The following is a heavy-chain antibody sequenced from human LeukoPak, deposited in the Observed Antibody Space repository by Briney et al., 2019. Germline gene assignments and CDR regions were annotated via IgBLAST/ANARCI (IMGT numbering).Heavy chain of an antibody. CDR2: IRYDGSNK. J-gene: IGHJ6*03. CDR3: AKDPATYYDILTGYGSYYMDV. D-gene: IGHD3-9*01. CDR1: GFTFSSYG. Sequence: PGGFLRLSCAASGFTFSSYGMHWVRQAPGKGLEWVAFIRYDGSNKYYADSAKGRFTISRDNSKNTLYLQMNSLRAEDTAVYYCAKDPATYYDILTGYGSYYMDVWGKGTTVTISS. V-gene: IGHV3-30*02.